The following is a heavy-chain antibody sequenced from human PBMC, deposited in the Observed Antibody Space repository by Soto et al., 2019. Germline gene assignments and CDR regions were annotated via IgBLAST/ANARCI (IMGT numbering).Heavy chain of an antibody. CDR3: AKDRGFLEWFARGCMDV. CDR1: GYTFTSYV. CDR2: ISAYNGNT. J-gene: IGHJ6*02. V-gene: IGHV1-18*04. Sequence: GASVKVSCKASGYTFTSYVISWVRQAPGQGVEWMGWISAYNGNTNNAQKLQGRVTMTTDTSTSTAYMELNSLRAEDTAVYYCAKDRGFLEWFARGCMDVWGQGTTVTAP. D-gene: IGHD3-3*01.